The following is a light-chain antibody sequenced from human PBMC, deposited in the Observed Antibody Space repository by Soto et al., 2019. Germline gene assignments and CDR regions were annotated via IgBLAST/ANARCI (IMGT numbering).Light chain of an antibody. V-gene: IGLV2-14*01. CDR3: SSYTDVPYGQWV. CDR2: KID. Sequence: QSVLTQPPSVSGTPGQSITIPCSGRSSNLGGNNYISWYQQHPGKAPKLIIYKIDNRPSGISDRFSASKSGNTASLTISGLQAEDEAHYYCSSYTDVPYGQWVFAGGTKVTVL. J-gene: IGLJ3*02. CDR1: SSNLGGNNY.